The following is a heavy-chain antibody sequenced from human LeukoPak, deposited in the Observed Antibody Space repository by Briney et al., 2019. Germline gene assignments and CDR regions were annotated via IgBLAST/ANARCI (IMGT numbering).Heavy chain of an antibody. J-gene: IGHJ6*03. CDR3: AAGPTSASYYYYMDV. CDR2: INPSGGST. CDR1: RHTFTSYY. Sequence: ASVKVSCNSSRHTFTSYYMHWVRQAPGQGLEWMGIINPSGGSTSYAQKFQGRVTMTRDTSTSTVYMELSSLRSEDTAVYYCAAGPTSASYYYYMDVWGKGTTVTVPS. V-gene: IGHV1-46*01. D-gene: IGHD2-2*01.